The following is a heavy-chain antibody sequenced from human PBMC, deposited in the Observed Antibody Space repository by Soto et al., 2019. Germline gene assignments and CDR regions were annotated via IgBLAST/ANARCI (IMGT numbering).Heavy chain of an antibody. CDR3: ARSMVRGVIMKRGEVRYFDY. J-gene: IGHJ4*02. V-gene: IGHV3-21*01. D-gene: IGHD3-10*01. Sequence: PGGSLRLSCAASGFTFSSYSMNWVRQAPGKGLEWVSSISSSSSYIYYADSVKGRFTISRDNAKNSLYLQMNSLRAEDTAVYYCARSMVRGVIMKRGEVRYFDYWGQGT. CDR2: ISSSSSYI. CDR1: GFTFSSYS.